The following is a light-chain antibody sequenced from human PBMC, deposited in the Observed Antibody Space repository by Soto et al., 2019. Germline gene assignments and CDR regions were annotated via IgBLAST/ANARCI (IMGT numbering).Light chain of an antibody. V-gene: IGKV1-5*03. Sequence: DIPMTQSTSTLSAVVGDRVTLTCIASQSISSWLAWYQQKPGKAPKLLIYKASSLESGVPSRFSGSGSGTEFTLTISSLQPDDFATYYCQQYNSYSGTFGQGTKVDIK. J-gene: IGKJ1*01. CDR1: QSISSW. CDR3: QQYNSYSGT. CDR2: KAS.